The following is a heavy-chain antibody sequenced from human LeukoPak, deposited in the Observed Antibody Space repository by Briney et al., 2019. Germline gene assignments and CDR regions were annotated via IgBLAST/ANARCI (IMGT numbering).Heavy chain of an antibody. CDR1: DVSIRSYF. CDR3: VIRRGDMTTLPDYHYYCMDV. J-gene: IGHJ6*03. V-gene: IGHV4-4*09. Sequence: SGTLSPTRTVPDVSIRSYFWSGIRQTLGKELEWIAHIYIGGETDFHASPKSRVTVSVDSSKSQFTLKLISVTAAGAAVYYCVIRRGDMTTLPDYHYYCMDVWGRGTTVTVSS. CDR2: IYIGGET. D-gene: IGHD4-11*01.